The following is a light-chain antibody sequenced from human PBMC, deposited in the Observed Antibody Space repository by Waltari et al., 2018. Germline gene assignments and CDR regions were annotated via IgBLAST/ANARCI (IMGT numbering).Light chain of an antibody. CDR3: QHHSTWPPT. J-gene: IGKJ1*01. CDR1: QNIRNS. CDR2: LAS. Sequence: EIVMTQSPATLSVSPGERATLSCRASQNIRNSLAWYQQKPGQAPRLLISLASTRATGIPARFSGSGSGTQFSLTISSLQHEDFAIYYCQHHSTWPPTFGQGTKVEIK. V-gene: IGKV3D-15*01.